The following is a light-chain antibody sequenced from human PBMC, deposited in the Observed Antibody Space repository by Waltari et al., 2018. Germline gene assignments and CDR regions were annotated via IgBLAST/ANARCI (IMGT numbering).Light chain of an antibody. J-gene: IGLJ1*01. V-gene: IGLV2-14*01. CDR3: SSHTATVPHV. Sequence: QSALTQPASVSGSPGQSIPISCTGPSNDVGGYGFVSWYQQYPGKAPKPIIYEVSYRPSGISTRFSGSKSGNTASLTISGLQAEDEADYYCSSHTATVPHVFGTGTRVTVV. CDR1: SNDVGGYGF. CDR2: EVS.